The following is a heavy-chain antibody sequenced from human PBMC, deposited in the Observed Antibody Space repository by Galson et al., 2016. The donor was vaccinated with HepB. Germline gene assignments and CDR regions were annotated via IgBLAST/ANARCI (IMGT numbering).Heavy chain of an antibody. CDR1: GFTVSTNY. CDR3: ARGSDCSGGNCYIPHFDY. V-gene: IGHV3-53*01. J-gene: IGHJ4*02. D-gene: IGHD2-15*01. CDR2: IYSGGST. Sequence: SLRLSCAASGFTVSTNYMSWVRQAPGKGLEWVSVIYSGGSTYYADSVKGRFTFSRDNSKNTLFLQMNSLRAEDTAVYYCARGSDCSGGNCYIPHFDYWGQGTLVTVSS.